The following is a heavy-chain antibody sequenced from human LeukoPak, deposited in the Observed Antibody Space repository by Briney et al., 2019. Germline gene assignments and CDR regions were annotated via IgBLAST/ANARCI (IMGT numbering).Heavy chain of an antibody. V-gene: IGHV4-59*11. Sequence: SETLSLTSTVSGGSISSHTWSWSRHPPRKGLEWSGNIYYSGSIKYNPSLKSRVTTAVDTSKNQFSLKLSSVTAADTAVYYCAGDQNYDSSGSFGMDVWGQGTKVTVSS. CDR1: GGSISSHT. CDR3: AGDQNYDSSGSFGMDV. J-gene: IGHJ6*02. CDR2: IYYSGSI. D-gene: IGHD3-22*01.